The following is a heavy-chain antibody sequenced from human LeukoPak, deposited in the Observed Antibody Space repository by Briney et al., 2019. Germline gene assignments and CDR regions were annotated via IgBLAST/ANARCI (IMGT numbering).Heavy chain of an antibody. J-gene: IGHJ4*02. Sequence: QPGRSLRLSCAASGFTFEDYTMHWVRQAPGKGLEWVSSITWNSGTVGYADSVRGRFTVSRDNAKESLYLQMNSLRAEDTAFYYCAKDIGIVVVTTTITYFDYWGQGTLVTVSS. D-gene: IGHD2-15*01. V-gene: IGHV3-9*01. CDR2: ITWNSGTV. CDR1: GFTFEDYT. CDR3: AKDIGIVVVTTTITYFDY.